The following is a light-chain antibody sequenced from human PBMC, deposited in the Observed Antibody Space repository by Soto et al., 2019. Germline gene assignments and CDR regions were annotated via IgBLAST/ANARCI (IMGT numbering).Light chain of an antibody. J-gene: IGKJ1*01. V-gene: IGKV1-39*01. CDR2: AAS. CDR3: QQSYSTSWT. CDR1: QSISTH. Sequence: DIQMTQSPSSLSASVGDRVTITCRASQSISTHLHWYQQKPGKAPNLLIFAASRLQSRVPSRFSGSGSGTDFTLTISSLQPEDSATYYCQQSYSTSWTFGQGTKVDIK.